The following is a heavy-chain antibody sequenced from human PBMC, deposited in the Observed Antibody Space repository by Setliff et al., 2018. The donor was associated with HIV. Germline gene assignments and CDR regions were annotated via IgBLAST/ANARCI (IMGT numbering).Heavy chain of an antibody. J-gene: IGHJ4*02. Sequence: ASVKVSCKASGYTFTNYAIHWVRQAPGQGLEWMGWINAGNGNTESSKKFQGRVTISRDTSASTAYMELSSLRSEDTAVYYCARGSCSGCYLSDYWGLGTLVTVSS. CDR3: ARGSCSGCYLSDY. CDR2: INAGNGNT. V-gene: IGHV1-3*01. D-gene: IGHD6-19*01. CDR1: GYTFTNYA.